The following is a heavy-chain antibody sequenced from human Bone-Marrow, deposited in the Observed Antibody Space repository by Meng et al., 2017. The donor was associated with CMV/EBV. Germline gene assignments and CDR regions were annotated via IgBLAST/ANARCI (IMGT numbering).Heavy chain of an antibody. V-gene: IGHV3-23*01. CDR2: ISGSGETT. Sequence: GGSLRLSCATSGFTFSSYAMHWVRQAPGKGLKWVSGISGSGETTYYVDSVKGRFTISRVNSKNTLYLQMHSLRAEDTAVYYCAKDRTLFGLVSDYWVQGALVTVSS. CDR1: GFTFSSYA. J-gene: IGHJ4*02. D-gene: IGHD3/OR15-3a*01. CDR3: AKDRTLFGLVSDY.